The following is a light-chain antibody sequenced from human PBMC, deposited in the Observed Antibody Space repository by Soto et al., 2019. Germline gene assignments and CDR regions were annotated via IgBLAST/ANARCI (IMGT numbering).Light chain of an antibody. V-gene: IGKV3-20*01. CDR1: QSVSNTY. CDR2: GAS. Sequence: EIVLTQSPGTLSLSPGERATLSCRASQSVSNTYLAWYQHKPGQAPRLLIYGASDRATGIPDRFSGSGSVXXXXXXXXXXXXXDFALYYCQQYGTSPVTFGQGTKLEIK. J-gene: IGKJ2*01. CDR3: QQYGTSPVT.